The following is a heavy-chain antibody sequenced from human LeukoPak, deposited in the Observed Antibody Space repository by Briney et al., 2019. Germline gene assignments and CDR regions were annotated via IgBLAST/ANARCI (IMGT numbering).Heavy chain of an antibody. V-gene: IGHV3-7*01. Sequence: GGSLRLSCAASRFTFSSYWMSWVRQAPGKGLEWVANIKQDGSEKYYVDSVKGRFTISRDNAKNSLYLQMNSLRAEDTAVYYCARYYGDSNFDYWGQGTLVTVSS. CDR2: IKQDGSEK. J-gene: IGHJ4*02. CDR1: RFTFSSYW. D-gene: IGHD4-17*01. CDR3: ARYYGDSNFDY.